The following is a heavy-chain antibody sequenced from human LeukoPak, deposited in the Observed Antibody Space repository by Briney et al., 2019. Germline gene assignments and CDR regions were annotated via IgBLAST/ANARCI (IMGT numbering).Heavy chain of an antibody. CDR2: INPNSGGT. V-gene: IGHV1-2*06. CDR1: GYTFTGYY. J-gene: IGHJ4*02. CDR3: ARMAIVVVPAAMNANY. D-gene: IGHD2-2*01. Sequence: ASVKVSCKASGYTFTGYYMHWVRQAPGHGLKWMGRINPNSGGTNYAQKFQGRVTMTRDTSISTAYMELSRLRSDDTAVYYCARMAIVVVPAAMNANYWGQGTLVTVSS.